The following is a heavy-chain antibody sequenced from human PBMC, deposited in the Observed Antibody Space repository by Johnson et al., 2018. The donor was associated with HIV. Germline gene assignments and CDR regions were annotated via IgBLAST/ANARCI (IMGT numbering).Heavy chain of an antibody. J-gene: IGHJ3*02. D-gene: IGHD3-16*01. CDR1: GLIFSRSW. Sequence: VQLVESGGGLVQPGGSLRLSCAASGLIFSRSWMHWVRQAPGKGLVWVSRPNRYGRSTNYADSVKGRFTIARDKATNTLHLQMNSLRVEDTAVYYCARDGGGAFDIWGQGTMVTVSS. CDR2: PNRYGRST. CDR3: ARDGGGAFDI. V-gene: IGHV3-74*01.